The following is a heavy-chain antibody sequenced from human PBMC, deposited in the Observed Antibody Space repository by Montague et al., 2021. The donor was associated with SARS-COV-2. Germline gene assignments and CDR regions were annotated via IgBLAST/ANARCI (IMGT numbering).Heavy chain of an antibody. J-gene: IGHJ5*02. D-gene: IGHD6-19*01. Sequence: CAISGDSVSSNTAAWNWNRQSPSRGLECLGRTYYRSKWNNDYAVSVKSRMTIIAAASENQFSLQLNSVTPEDTAVYYCAGGWLRNGFDPWGQGTLVTVSS. V-gene: IGHV6-1*01. CDR2: TYYRSKWNN. CDR1: GDSVSSNTAA. CDR3: AGGWLRNGFDP.